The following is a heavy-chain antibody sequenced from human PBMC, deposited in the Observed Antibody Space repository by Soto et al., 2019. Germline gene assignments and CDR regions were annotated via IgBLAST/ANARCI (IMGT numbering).Heavy chain of an antibody. D-gene: IGHD6-13*01. CDR2: IYTSGST. CDR3: ARSSSSWYYFDY. V-gene: IGHV4-4*07. J-gene: IGHJ4*02. CDR1: GGSISSYY. Sequence: SETLSLTCTVSGGSISSYYWIFIRHPSGKGLEWIVRIYTSGSTNYNPSLKSRVTMSVDTSKNQFSLKLSSVTAADTAVYYCARSSSSWYYFDYWGQGTLVTVSS.